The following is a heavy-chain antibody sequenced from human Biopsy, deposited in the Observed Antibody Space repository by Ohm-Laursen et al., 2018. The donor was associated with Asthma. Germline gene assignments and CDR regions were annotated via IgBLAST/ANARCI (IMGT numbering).Heavy chain of an antibody. CDR1: GGTFRTYA. CDR2: IIPMYGVP. J-gene: IGHJ6*02. V-gene: IGHV1-69*13. CDR3: ARVDAIMISGDFYFYSGFDL. D-gene: IGHD3-16*01. Sequence: SVKVSCNASGGTFRTYAFNWVRQAPGQGLEWMGGIIPMYGVPKVAQKFQGRVTITADESTSTAYMEMSSLRSEDTAVYYCARVDAIMISGDFYFYSGFDLWGQGTTVRVPS.